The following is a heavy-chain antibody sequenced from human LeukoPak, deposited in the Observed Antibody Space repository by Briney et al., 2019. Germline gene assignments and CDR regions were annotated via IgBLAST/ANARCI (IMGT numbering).Heavy chain of an antibody. J-gene: IGHJ4*02. CDR3: AKDATGYSSGGGYFDH. CDR2: IGGRGGST. Sequence: PGGSLRLSCAASGFTFSSFTMTWVRQAPGKGLEWVSAIGGRGGSTYYADFLEGRFTIARDNSKDMVYLQMNSLKVEDTAMYYCAKDATGYSSGGGYFDHWGQGALVTVSS. V-gene: IGHV3-23*01. CDR1: GFTFSSFT. D-gene: IGHD6-19*01.